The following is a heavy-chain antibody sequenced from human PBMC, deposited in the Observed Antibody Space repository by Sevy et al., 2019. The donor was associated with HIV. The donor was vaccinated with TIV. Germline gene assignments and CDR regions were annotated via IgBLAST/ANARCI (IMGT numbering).Heavy chain of an antibody. J-gene: IGHJ4*02. CDR3: AKGPSPMITFGGVADY. V-gene: IGHV3-30*02. Sequence: GGSLRLSCAASGFTFSRYGMLWVRQAPGKGLEWVAFIRYDGSTKYYTESVKGLFTISRDNSKNTLYLQMNSLRTEDTAVYYCAKGPSPMITFGGVADYWGQGTLVTVSS. CDR2: IRYDGSTK. D-gene: IGHD3-16*01. CDR1: GFTFSRYG.